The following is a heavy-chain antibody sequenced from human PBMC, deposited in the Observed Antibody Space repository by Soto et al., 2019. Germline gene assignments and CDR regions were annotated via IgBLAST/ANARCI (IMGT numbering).Heavy chain of an antibody. J-gene: IGHJ4*02. D-gene: IGHD6-13*01. CDR3: AKDQGSSWYEIDY. CDR1: GFTFSNYA. CDR2: ISGSGGST. Sequence: EVQLLESGGGLVQPGGSLRLSCAASGFTFSNYAVTWVRQAPGKGLEWVSTISGSGGSTYYADSVKGRFIISRDNSMNTLYLQMNSLRAEDTAVYYCAKDQGSSWYEIDYWGQGTLVTVSS. V-gene: IGHV3-23*01.